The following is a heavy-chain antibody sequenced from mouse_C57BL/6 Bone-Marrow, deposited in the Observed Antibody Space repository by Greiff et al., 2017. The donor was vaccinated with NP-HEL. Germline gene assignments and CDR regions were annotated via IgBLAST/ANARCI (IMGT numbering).Heavy chain of an antibody. V-gene: IGHV5-17*01. CDR1: GFTFSDYG. CDR3: ARGTTVYFDY. D-gene: IGHD1-1*01. J-gene: IGHJ2*01. Sequence: EVKVVESGGGLVKPGGSLKLSCAASGFTFSDYGMHWVRQAPEKGLEWVAYISSGSSTIYYADTVKGRFTISRDNAKNTLFLQMTSLRSEDTAMYYCARGTTVYFDYWGQGTTLTVSS. CDR2: ISSGSSTI.